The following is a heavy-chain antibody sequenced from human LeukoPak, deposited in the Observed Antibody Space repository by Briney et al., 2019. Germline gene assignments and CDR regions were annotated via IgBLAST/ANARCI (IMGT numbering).Heavy chain of an antibody. V-gene: IGHV4-38-2*02. CDR3: ARGLRFLEWLWYAFDI. CDR2: IYHSGST. D-gene: IGHD3-3*01. CDR1: GYSISSGYY. Sequence: SSETPSLTCTVSGYSISSGYYWGWIRQPPGKGLEWIGSIYHSGSTYYNPSLKSRVTISVDTSKNQFSLKLSSVTAADTAVYYCARGLRFLEWLWYAFDIWGQGTMVTVSS. J-gene: IGHJ3*02.